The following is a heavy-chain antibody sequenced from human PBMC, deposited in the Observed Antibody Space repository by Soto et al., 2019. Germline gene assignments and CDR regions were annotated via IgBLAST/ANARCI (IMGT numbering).Heavy chain of an antibody. D-gene: IGHD2-15*01. V-gene: IGHV4-38-2*01. CDR2: IHHSGTT. CDR1: ESPIINIDH. Sequence: PSAILSLPSGVSESPIINIDHWRWIRQPPGKGMEWIGAIHHSGTTYYTPSLKSRVTISMDTSKNHFSLRLPSVNAADTVSSDCATGVYGGSFDYWGQGTPVTHSS. CDR3: ATGVYGGSFDY. J-gene: IGHJ4*02.